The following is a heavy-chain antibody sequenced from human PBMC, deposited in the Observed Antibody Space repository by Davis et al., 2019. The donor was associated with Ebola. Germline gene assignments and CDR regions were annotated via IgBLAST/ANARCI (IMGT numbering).Heavy chain of an antibody. J-gene: IGHJ4*02. Sequence: PGGSLRLSCAASGFTFSSYGMHWVRQAPGKGLEWVAVIWYDGSNKYYADSVKGRFTISRDNSKNTLYLQMNSLRAEDTAVYYCARDLASGIAVAGSLDYWGQGTLVTVSS. V-gene: IGHV3-33*01. CDR3: ARDLASGIAVAGSLDY. CDR1: GFTFSSYG. CDR2: IWYDGSNK. D-gene: IGHD6-19*01.